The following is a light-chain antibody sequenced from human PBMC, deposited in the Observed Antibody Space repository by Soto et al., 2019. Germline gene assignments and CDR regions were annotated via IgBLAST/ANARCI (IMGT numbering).Light chain of an antibody. V-gene: IGKV1-16*01. J-gene: IGKJ1*01. CDR2: AAS. CDR3: QQYETFSGT. Sequence: DIQMTQSPSTLSGSVGDRVTITCRASQGISSYLAWYQQKPGKAPKLLIYAASTLQSGVPSRFSGSGSGTDFTLTIASLQPDDFATYYCQQYETFSGTFGPGTKVDIK. CDR1: QGISSY.